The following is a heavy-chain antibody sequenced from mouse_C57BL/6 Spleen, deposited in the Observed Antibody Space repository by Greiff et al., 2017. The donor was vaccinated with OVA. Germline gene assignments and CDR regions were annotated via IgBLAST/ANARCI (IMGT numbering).Heavy chain of an antibody. J-gene: IGHJ1*03. CDR1: GYTFTDYE. Sequence: QVQLQQSGAELVRPGASVTLSCKASGYTFTDYEMHWVKQTPVHGLEWIGAIDPETGGTAYNQKFKGKAILTADKSSSTAYMELRSLTSEDSAVYYCTNGNYGYLDVWGTGTTVTVSS. CDR3: TNGNYGYLDV. D-gene: IGHD2-1*01. CDR2: IDPETGGT. V-gene: IGHV1-15*01.